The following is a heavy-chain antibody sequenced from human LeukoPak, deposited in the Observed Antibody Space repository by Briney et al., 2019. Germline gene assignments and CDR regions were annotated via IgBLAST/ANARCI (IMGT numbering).Heavy chain of an antibody. J-gene: IGHJ4*02. D-gene: IGHD4-23*01. CDR3: ARVSGGYYFDY. Sequence: GGSLRLSCAASVFTFSSYSMHWVRQAPCKGLEWVAVISYDGSNKYYADSVKGRFTISRDNSKNTLYLQMNSLRAEDTAVYYCARVSGGYYFDYWGQGTLVTVSS. CDR2: ISYDGSNK. CDR1: VFTFSSYS. V-gene: IGHV3-30*04.